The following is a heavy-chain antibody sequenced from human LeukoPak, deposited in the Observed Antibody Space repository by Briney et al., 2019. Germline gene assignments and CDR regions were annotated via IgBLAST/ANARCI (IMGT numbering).Heavy chain of an antibody. Sequence: GGSLRLSCAASGFTFSSYAMSWVRQAPEKGLEWVSTISGSGGGTYYADSVKGRFTISRDNAKNSLYLQMNSLRAEDTAVYYCARLGGTYYDILTGYYRLNYFDYWGQGTLVTVSS. J-gene: IGHJ4*02. V-gene: IGHV3-23*01. D-gene: IGHD3-9*01. CDR1: GFTFSSYA. CDR3: ARLGGTYYDILTGYYRLNYFDY. CDR2: ISGSGGGT.